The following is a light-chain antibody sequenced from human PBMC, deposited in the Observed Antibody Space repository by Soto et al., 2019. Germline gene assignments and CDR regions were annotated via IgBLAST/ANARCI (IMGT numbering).Light chain of an antibody. Sequence: EIVLTQSPGTLSLSPGERATLSCRASQNVNSNHIAWYQQKPGQAPRLLIYGPSSRATGIPERFSGSGSGTEFTLTISSLQSEDFAVYYCHQYNHWLTWTFGQGTKVDIK. CDR1: QNVNSN. CDR3: HQYNHWLTWT. V-gene: IGKV3D-15*01. J-gene: IGKJ1*01. CDR2: GPS.